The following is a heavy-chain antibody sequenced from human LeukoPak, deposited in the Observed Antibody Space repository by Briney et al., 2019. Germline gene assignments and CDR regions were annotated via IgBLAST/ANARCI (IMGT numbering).Heavy chain of an antibody. CDR3: AREIPFYDFWSGYKNWFDP. Sequence: GGSLRLSCAASGFTFSSYSMNWVWQAPGKGLEWVSSISSCSSYIYYADSVKGRFTISRDNAKNSLYLQMNSLRAEDTAVYYCAREIPFYDFWSGYKNWFDPWGRGTLVTVSS. D-gene: IGHD3-3*01. J-gene: IGHJ5*02. V-gene: IGHV3-21*01. CDR2: ISSCSSYI. CDR1: GFTFSSYS.